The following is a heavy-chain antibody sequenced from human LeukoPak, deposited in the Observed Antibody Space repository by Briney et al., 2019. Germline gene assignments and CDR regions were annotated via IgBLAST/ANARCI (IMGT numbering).Heavy chain of an antibody. V-gene: IGHV4-61*02. CDR1: GGSISSGSYY. Sequence: PSQTLSLTCTVSGGSISSGSYYWSWIRQPAGKGLEWIGRIYTSGSTNYNPSLKSRVTISVDTSKNQFSLKLSSVTAADTAVYYCARDCGGDCYWSPTADAFDIWGQGTMVTVSS. CDR2: IYTSGST. D-gene: IGHD2-21*02. CDR3: ARDCGGDCYWSPTADAFDI. J-gene: IGHJ3*02.